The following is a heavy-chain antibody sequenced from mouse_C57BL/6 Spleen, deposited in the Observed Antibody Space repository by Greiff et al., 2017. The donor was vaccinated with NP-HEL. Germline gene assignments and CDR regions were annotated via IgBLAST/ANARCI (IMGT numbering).Heavy chain of an antibody. J-gene: IGHJ4*01. D-gene: IGHD2-4*01. CDR3: ARHEEGDYEEGYYAMDY. CDR1: GYTFTEYT. Sequence: QVQLQQSGAELVKPGASVKLSCKASGYTFTEYTIHWVKQRSGQGLEWIGWFYPGSGSIKYNEKFKDKATLTADKSSSTVYMELSRLTSEDSAVYFCARHEEGDYEEGYYAMDYWGQGTSVTVSS. CDR2: FYPGSGSI. V-gene: IGHV1-62-2*01.